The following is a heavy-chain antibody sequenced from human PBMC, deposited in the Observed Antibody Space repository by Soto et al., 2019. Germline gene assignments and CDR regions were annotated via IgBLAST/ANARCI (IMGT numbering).Heavy chain of an antibody. D-gene: IGHD4-17*01. CDR2: INHSGST. J-gene: IGHJ4*02. CDR1: GGSFSGYC. CDR3: AKENYGGFDY. V-gene: IGHV4-34*01. Sequence: PSETLSLTCAVYGGSFSGYCWSWIRQPPGKGLEWIGEINHSGSTNYNPSLKSRVTISVDTSKNQFSLKLSSVTAADTAVYYCAKENYGGFDYWGQGTLVTVSS.